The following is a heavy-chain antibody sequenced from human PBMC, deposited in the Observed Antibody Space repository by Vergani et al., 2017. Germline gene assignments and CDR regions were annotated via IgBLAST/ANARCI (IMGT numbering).Heavy chain of an antibody. CDR1: GDSIISRSYY. D-gene: IGHD3-16*01. CDR2: IYNSGNG. CDR3: ASGKYYSDSTSHFRGRYFDV. J-gene: IGHJ2*01. Sequence: QMQLQESGPGLVKASETLSLTCTVSGDSIISRSYYWGWIRQPPGKGLEWIGSIYNSGNGDSSSSLKRRVTISADTSKNQLSLRLTSVTAADTAVYYCASGKYYSDSTSHFRGRYFDVWGRGTLVTVPS. V-gene: IGHV4-39*01.